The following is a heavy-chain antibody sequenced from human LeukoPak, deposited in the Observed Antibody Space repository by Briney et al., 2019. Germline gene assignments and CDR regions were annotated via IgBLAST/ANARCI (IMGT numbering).Heavy chain of an antibody. CDR2: INPNSGGT. V-gene: IGHV1-2*02. Sequence: ASVKVSCKASGYTFTGYYMHWVRQAPGQGLEWMGWINPNSGGTNYAQKFQGRVTMTRDTSISTAYTELSRLRSDDTAVYYCARALDRGYYMDVWGKGTTVTVSS. D-gene: IGHD6-6*01. CDR1: GYTFTGYY. J-gene: IGHJ6*03. CDR3: ARALDRGYYMDV.